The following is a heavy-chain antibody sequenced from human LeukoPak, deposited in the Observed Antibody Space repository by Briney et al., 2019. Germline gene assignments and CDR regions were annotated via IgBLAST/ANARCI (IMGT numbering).Heavy chain of an antibody. CDR1: GGSFSGYY. D-gene: IGHD3-22*01. CDR2: INHSGST. J-gene: IGHJ3*02. Sequence: SETLSLTCAVYGGSFSGYYWSWIRQPPGKGLEWIGEINHSGSTNYNPSLKSRVTISVDTSKNQFSLKLSSVTAADTAVYYCARIVTYYDSSGYYLDAFDIWGQGTMVTVSS. CDR3: ARIVTYYDSSGYYLDAFDI. V-gene: IGHV4-34*01.